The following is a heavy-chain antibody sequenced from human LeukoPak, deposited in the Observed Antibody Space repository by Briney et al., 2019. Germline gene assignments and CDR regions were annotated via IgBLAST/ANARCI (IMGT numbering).Heavy chain of an antibody. CDR1: GGSISSGGYS. D-gene: IGHD3-3*01. J-gene: IGHJ4*02. Sequence: PSQTLSLTCAVSGGSISSGGYSWSWIRQPPGKGLEWIGYIYYSGSTNYNPSLKSRVTISVDTSKNQFSLKLSSVTAADTAVYYCARTVNDFWSGYPYFDYWGQGTLVTVSS. CDR3: ARTVNDFWSGYPYFDY. V-gene: IGHV4-61*08. CDR2: IYYSGST.